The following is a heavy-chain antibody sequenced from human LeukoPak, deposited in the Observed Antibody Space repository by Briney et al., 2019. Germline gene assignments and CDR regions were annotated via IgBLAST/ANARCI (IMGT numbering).Heavy chain of an antibody. CDR3: ARRRLTLNWFDP. Sequence: ASVKVSCKASGYTFTGYYMHWVRQAPGQRLEWMGWINAGNGNTKYSQKFQGRVTITRDTSASTAYMELSSLRSEDTAVYYCARRRLTLNWFDPWGQGTLVTVSS. J-gene: IGHJ5*02. V-gene: IGHV1-3*01. CDR1: GYTFTGYY. D-gene: IGHD3-16*01. CDR2: INAGNGNT.